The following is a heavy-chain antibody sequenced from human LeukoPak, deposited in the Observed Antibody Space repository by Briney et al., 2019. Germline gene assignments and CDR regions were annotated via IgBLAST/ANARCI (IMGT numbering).Heavy chain of an antibody. J-gene: IGHJ6*03. Sequence: SETLSLTCTVSGYSISSGYYWGWIRQPPGKGLEWIGSIYHSGSTYYNPSLKSRVTISVDTSKNQFSLKLSSVTAADTAVYYCARGDYGDYYYYYYMDVWGKGTTVTVSS. CDR3: ARGDYGDYYYYYYMDV. CDR1: GYSISSGYY. CDR2: IYHSGST. V-gene: IGHV4-38-2*02. D-gene: IGHD4-17*01.